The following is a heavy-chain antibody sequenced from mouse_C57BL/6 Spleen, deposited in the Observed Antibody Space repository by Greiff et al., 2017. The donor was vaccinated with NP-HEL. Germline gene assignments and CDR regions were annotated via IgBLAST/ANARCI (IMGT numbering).Heavy chain of an antibody. J-gene: IGHJ4*01. D-gene: IGHD2-4*01. Sequence: QVQLQQSGAELARPGASVKLSCKASGYTFTSYGISWVKQRTGQGLEWIGEIYPRSGNTYYNEKFKGKATLTADKSSSTAYMELRSLTSEDSAVYFCARRYDYDEDAMDYWGQGTSVTVSS. CDR3: ARRYDYDEDAMDY. V-gene: IGHV1-81*01. CDR1: GYTFTSYG. CDR2: IYPRSGNT.